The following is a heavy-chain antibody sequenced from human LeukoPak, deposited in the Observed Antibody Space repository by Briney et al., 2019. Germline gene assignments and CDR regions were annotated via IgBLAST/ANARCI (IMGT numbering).Heavy chain of an antibody. CDR3: ARDTKRSRARWENLGIDP. J-gene: IGHJ5*02. CDR1: GGTFKNYA. Sequence: ASVKVSCKASGGTFKNYAISWVRQAPGQGLEWMGYIITYNGNTNYAQKLQGRVTMTTDTSTSTAYMELRSLRSDDTAVYYCARDTKRSRARWENLGIDPWGQGTLVTVSS. D-gene: IGHD3-16*01. V-gene: IGHV1-18*01. CDR2: IITYNGNT.